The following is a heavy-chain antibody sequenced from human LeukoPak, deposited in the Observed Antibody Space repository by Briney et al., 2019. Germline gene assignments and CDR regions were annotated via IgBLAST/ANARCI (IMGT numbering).Heavy chain of an antibody. CDR3: ARGGDIVVVVAATDY. D-gene: IGHD2-15*01. V-gene: IGHV3-48*03. J-gene: IGHJ4*02. Sequence: GGSLRLSCAASGFTFSSYEMNWVRQAPGKGLEWVSYISSSGSTIYYADSVKGRFTISRDNAKYSLYLQMNSLRAEDTAVYYCARGGDIVVVVAATDYWGQGTLVTVSS. CDR2: ISSSGSTI. CDR1: GFTFSSYE.